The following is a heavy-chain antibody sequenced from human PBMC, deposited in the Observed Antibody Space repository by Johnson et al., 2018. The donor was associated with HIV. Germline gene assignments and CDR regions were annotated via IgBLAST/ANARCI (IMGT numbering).Heavy chain of an antibody. CDR2: ISSSGNTI. CDR1: GFTFSDYY. J-gene: IGHJ3*02. D-gene: IGHD5-12*01. Sequence: VQLVESGGGVFQPGGSLRLSCAASGFTFSDYYMSWIRQAPGKGLEWVSYISSSGNTIYYADSVKGRFTISRDNAKNSLYLQMNSLRVEDTAVYYCARDESGYDEGFDAFDIWGQGTMVTVSS. CDR3: ARDESGYDEGFDAFDI. V-gene: IGHV3-11*04.